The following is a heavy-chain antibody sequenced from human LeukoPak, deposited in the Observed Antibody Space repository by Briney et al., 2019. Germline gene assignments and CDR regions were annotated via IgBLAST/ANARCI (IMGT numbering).Heavy chain of an antibody. D-gene: IGHD3-9*01. CDR1: GGSISSDY. V-gene: IGHV4-59*01. CDR3: ARMTGYYNVLTYYYCMHV. Sequence: PSETLSLTCTVSGGSISSDYWSWIRQPPGKGLEWIGYIYYSGSTNYNPSLKSRVTISVDTSKNQFSLKLSSVTAADTAVYYCARMTGYYNVLTYYYCMHVWGKGTTVTVSS. J-gene: IGHJ6*03. CDR2: IYYSGST.